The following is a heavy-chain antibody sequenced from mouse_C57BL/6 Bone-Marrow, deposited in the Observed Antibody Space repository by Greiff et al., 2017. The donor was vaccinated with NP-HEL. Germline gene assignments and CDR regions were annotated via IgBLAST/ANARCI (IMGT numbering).Heavy chain of an antibody. D-gene: IGHD2-4*01. CDR2: IDPSDSYT. CDR3: ARDYDYPYYAMDY. Sequence: QVQLKQPGAELVMPGASVKLSCKASGYTFTSYWMHWVKQRPGQGLEWIGEIDPSDSYTNYNQKFKGQSTLTVDKSSSTAYMQLSSLTSEDSAVYYCARDYDYPYYAMDYWGQGTSVTVSS. CDR1: GYTFTSYW. V-gene: IGHV1-69*01. J-gene: IGHJ4*01.